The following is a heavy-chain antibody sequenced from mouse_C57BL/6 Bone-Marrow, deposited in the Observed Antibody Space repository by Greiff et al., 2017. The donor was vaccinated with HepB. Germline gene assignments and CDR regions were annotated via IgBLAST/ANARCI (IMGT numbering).Heavy chain of an antibody. CDR2: INPNNGGT. V-gene: IGHV1-26*01. J-gene: IGHJ1*03. Sequence: EVQLQQSGPELVKPGASVKISCKASGYTFTDYYMNWVKQSHGKSLEWIGDINPNNGGTSYNQKFKGKATLTVDKSSSTAYMELRSLTSEDSAVYYCARRDTWYFDVWGTGTTVTVSS. CDR3: ARRDTWYFDV. CDR1: GYTFTDYY.